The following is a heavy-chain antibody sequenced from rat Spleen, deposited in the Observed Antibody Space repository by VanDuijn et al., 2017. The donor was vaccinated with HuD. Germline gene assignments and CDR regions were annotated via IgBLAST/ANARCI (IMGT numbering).Heavy chain of an antibody. D-gene: IGHD1-6*01. V-gene: IGHV5S14*01. J-gene: IGHJ2*01. CDR2: INSGGGYP. CDR3: TTWDYYDNRFEY. CDR1: GFTFSTYG. Sequence: EVQLVESGGGLVQPGRSLKLSCAASGFTFSTYGMAWVRQTPTKGLDWVASINSGGGYPYFRASVKGRFTISRDNAKNTQYLQMDRLRSEDTATYYCTTWDYYDNRFEYWGQGVIVTVSS.